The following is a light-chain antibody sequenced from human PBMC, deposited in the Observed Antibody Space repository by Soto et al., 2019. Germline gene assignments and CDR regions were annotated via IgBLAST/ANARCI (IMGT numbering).Light chain of an antibody. J-gene: IGLJ1*01. Sequence: QSALTQPRSVSGSPGQSVTISCTGTSSDVGTYNFVSWYQQHPGKAPKFMIYDVTKRPSGVPDRFSGSKSGYTASLTISGLQAEDEADYYCCSYVGSYTSYVFGTGTKLTVL. CDR2: DVT. CDR3: CSYVGSYTSYV. V-gene: IGLV2-11*01. CDR1: SSDVGTYNF.